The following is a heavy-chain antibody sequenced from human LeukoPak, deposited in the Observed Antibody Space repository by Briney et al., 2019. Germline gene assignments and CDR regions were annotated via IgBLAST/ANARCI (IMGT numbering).Heavy chain of an antibody. CDR2: ISGSGGST. CDR1: GFTFSSYA. D-gene: IGHD3-10*01. V-gene: IGHV3-23*01. J-gene: IGHJ6*03. Sequence: GALRLSCAASGFTFSSYAMSWVRQAPGKGLEWVSAISGSGGSTYYADSVKGRFTISRDNAKNSLYLQMNSLRAEDTAVYYCARDERPDWFGELFYYMDVWGKGTTVTVSS. CDR3: ARDERPDWFGELFYYMDV.